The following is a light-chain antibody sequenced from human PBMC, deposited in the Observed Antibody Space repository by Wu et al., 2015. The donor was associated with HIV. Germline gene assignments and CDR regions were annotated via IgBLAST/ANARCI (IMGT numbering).Light chain of an antibody. Sequence: DIQMTQSPSTLSASVGDRVTITCRASQSISSWLAWYQQKPGKAPKLLIYKASSLESGVPSRFSGSGSGTEFTLTISSLQPDDFATYYCRQGYTFGQGTKLEIK. V-gene: IGKV1-5*03. CDR3: RQGYT. CDR1: QSISSW. CDR2: KAS. J-gene: IGKJ2*01.